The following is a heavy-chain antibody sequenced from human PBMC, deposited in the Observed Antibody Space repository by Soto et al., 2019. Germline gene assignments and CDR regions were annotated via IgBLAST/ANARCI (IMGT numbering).Heavy chain of an antibody. CDR1: GGSISAYS. J-gene: IGHJ4*02. CDR3: AREGNLGRWLQPLDF. V-gene: IGHV4-59*01. CDR2: IHYNGNT. D-gene: IGHD5-12*01. Sequence: SETLSLTCTVSGGSISAYSWSWVRQPPGKGLEWIGNIHYNGNTKYNPSLKSRVTMSVDTSKNQFSLKLISVTAADTAKYFCAREGNLGRWLQPLDFWGQGTLVTVSS.